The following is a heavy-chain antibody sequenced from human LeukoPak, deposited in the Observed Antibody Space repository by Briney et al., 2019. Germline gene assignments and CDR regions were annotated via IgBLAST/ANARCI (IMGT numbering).Heavy chain of an antibody. CDR1: GGSFSGYY. CDR3: AGVGYPGLFDY. CDR2: INHSGST. Sequence: SETLSLTCAVYGGSFSGYYWSWIRKPPGKGLEWIGEINHSGSTNYNPSLKSRVTISVDTSKNQFSLKLSSVTAADTAVYYCAGVGYPGLFDYWGQGTLVTVSS. V-gene: IGHV4-34*01. D-gene: IGHD5-12*01. J-gene: IGHJ4*02.